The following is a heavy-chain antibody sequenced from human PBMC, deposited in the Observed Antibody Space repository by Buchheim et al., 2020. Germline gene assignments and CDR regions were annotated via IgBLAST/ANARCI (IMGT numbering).Heavy chain of an antibody. CDR3: ARDRGRYCSGGSCYRDWFDP. D-gene: IGHD2-15*01. CDR1: GGSISSGGYY. Sequence: QVQLQESGPGLVKPSQTLSLTCTVSGGSISSGGYYWSWIRQHPGKGLEWIGYIYYSGSTYYNPSLKSRVTISVDKPKNQFSLKLSSVTAADTAVYYCARDRGRYCSGGSCYRDWFDPWGQGTL. J-gene: IGHJ5*02. V-gene: IGHV4-31*03. CDR2: IYYSGST.